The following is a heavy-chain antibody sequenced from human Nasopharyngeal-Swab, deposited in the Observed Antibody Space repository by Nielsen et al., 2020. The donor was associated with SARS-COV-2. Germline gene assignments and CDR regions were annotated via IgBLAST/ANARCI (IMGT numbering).Heavy chain of an antibody. CDR2: ISGSGGST. CDR1: GFSFSSYA. V-gene: IGHV3-23*01. J-gene: IGHJ4*02. Sequence: GEPLKISCAASGFSFSSYAISWVRQSLGKWLEWVSAISGSGGSTYYADPVKGRFTISRDNSKNTLYLQMNSLRAEDTAVYYWAKALLHIVVVTAPGGYWGQGTLVTVSS. CDR3: AKALLHIVVVTAPGGY. D-gene: IGHD2-21*02.